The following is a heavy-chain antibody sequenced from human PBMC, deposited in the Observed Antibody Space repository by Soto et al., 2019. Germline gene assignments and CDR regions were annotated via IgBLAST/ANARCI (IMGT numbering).Heavy chain of an antibody. Sequence: QVQLQGSGPRLVKPSQTLSLTCSVSGASISSGAYFWTWIRHHPGQGLEWIGYIYYSVSTSYTYQNPCLPSRVTISADTSKNLFSLRRTSVSAADTATYFCARDKGPDTYGQTRIRDYSYAMHVWGQGTTVIVSS. CDR2: IYYSVSTSYT. CDR1: GASISSGAYF. D-gene: IGHD5-18*01. V-gene: IGHV4-31*03. CDR3: ARDKGPDTYGQTRIRDYSYAMHV. J-gene: IGHJ6*02.